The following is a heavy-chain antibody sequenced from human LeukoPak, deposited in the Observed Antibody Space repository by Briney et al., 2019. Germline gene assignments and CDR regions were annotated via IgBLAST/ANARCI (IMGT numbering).Heavy chain of an antibody. CDR3: ARAGTNLGDYDY. D-gene: IGHD4-17*01. Sequence: SGTLSLTCTVSGGSISSYYWSWIRQPAGKGLEWIGRIYTSGSTNYNPSLKSRVTMSVDTSKNEFSLNLSSVTAADTAVYYCARAGTNLGDYDYWGQGTLVTVSS. J-gene: IGHJ4*02. CDR2: IYTSGST. V-gene: IGHV4-4*07. CDR1: GGSISSYY.